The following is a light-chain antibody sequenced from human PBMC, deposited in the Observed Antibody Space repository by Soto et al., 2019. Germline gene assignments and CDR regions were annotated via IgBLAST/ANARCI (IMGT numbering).Light chain of an antibody. CDR1: QSVSTN. Sequence: EVVMTQSPATLSVSPGERATLSCRASQSVSTNLAWYQQKGGQPPRLLIYGASTRATDIPARFSGRGSGTEFTLTISSLQSEDFEVYYCQQYNNWPPMYTFGQGTKLEIK. V-gene: IGKV3-15*01. CDR2: GAS. J-gene: IGKJ2*01. CDR3: QQYNNWPPMYT.